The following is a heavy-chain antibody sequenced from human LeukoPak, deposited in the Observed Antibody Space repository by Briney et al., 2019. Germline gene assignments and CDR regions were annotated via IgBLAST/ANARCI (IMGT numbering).Heavy chain of an antibody. CDR3: ARVSTVTTFEYFQH. Sequence: SVKVSCKASGGTFSSYAISWVRQAPGQGLEWMGRIIPIFGTANYAQKFQGRVTITTDESTSTAYIELSSLRSEDTAVYYCARVSTVTTFEYFQHWGQGTLVTVSS. D-gene: IGHD4-17*01. CDR2: IIPIFGTA. CDR1: GGTFSSYA. J-gene: IGHJ1*01. V-gene: IGHV1-69*05.